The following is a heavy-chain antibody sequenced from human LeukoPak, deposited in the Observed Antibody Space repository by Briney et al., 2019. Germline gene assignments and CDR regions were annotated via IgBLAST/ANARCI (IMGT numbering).Heavy chain of an antibody. CDR3: AKAIRGWYDFDY. Sequence: GGSLRLSCAVSGFTFSSYAMSWVRQAPGQGLEWVSAISGGGTSVRGRFSISRDNSKSTLYLQMNSLRAEDTAVYYCAKAIRGWYDFDYWGQGTLVTVSS. CDR1: GFTFSSYA. CDR2: ISGGGT. V-gene: IGHV3-23*01. D-gene: IGHD6-19*01. J-gene: IGHJ4*02.